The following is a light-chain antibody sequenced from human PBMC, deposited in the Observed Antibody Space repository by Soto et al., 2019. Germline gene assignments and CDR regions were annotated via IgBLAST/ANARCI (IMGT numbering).Light chain of an antibody. CDR2: WAS. Sequence: DIVMTQSPDSLAVSLGERATINCKSSQSVLYSSNNKNYLVWYQQKPGQPPKLLISWASTRESGVPDRFSGSGSGTEFTLTISSLQAEDVAVYYCQQHYSSLWTFGQGTKVEIK. CDR1: QSVLYSSNNKNY. V-gene: IGKV4-1*01. J-gene: IGKJ1*01. CDR3: QQHYSSLWT.